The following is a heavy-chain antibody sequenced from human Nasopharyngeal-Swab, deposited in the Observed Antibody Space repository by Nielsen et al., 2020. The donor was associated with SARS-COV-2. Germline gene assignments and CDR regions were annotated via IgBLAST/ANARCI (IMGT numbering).Heavy chain of an antibody. D-gene: IGHD1-26*01. V-gene: IGHV3-33*01. CDR3: ASQSSGGMDF. CDR2: IWYDGSNK. J-gene: IGHJ6*02. CDR1: GFTFSTYY. Sequence: GGSLRLSCAASGFTFSTYYMHWVRQAPGKGLEWVAVIWYDGSNKYYADSVKGRFTISRDNSIKMLYLQMNSLTGEDTAVYYCASQSSGGMDFWGQGTTVTVSS.